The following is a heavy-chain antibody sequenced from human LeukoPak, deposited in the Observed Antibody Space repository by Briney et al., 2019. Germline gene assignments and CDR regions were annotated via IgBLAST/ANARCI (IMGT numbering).Heavy chain of an antibody. CDR3: AKGGYCSGGGCYIQFYFDF. D-gene: IGHD2-15*01. Sequence: PGGSLRRSCAASGIIFSTEAKKRGREAPGKGLKRVSSISGSGGGTYYADSVKGRFTIARDNSKNTLYLQMNSLRAEDTAVYYCAKGGYCSGGGCYIQFYFDFWGQGTLVTVSS. CDR2: ISGSGGGT. V-gene: IGHV3-23*01. CDR1: GIIFSTEA. J-gene: IGHJ4*02.